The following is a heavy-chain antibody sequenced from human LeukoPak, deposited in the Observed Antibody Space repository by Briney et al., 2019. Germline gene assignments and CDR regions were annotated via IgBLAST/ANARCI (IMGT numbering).Heavy chain of an antibody. CDR2: IYSGGST. CDR1: GFTVSSNY. D-gene: IGHD4-17*01. J-gene: IGHJ5*02. Sequence: GGSLRLSCAASGFTVSSNYMSWVRQAPGKGLEWVSVIYSGGSTYYADSVKGRFTISRDNSKNTLYLQMNSLRAEDTAVYYCARGDYDNWFDPWGQGTLVTVSS. CDR3: ARGDYDNWFDP. V-gene: IGHV3-66*01.